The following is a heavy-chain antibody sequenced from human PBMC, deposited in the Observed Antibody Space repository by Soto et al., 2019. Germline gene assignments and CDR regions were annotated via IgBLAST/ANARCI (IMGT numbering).Heavy chain of an antibody. V-gene: IGHV1-3*05. CDR1: GYTFTAYA. J-gene: IGHJ4*02. CDR2: INAGNGNT. D-gene: IGHD6-19*01. CDR3: ARAVAVPADFDY. Sequence: QVLLVQSGDEEKKPGASVKVSCKASGYTFTAYAMHWVRQAPGQRLEWMGWINAGNGNTKYSQKFQGRVTITRDTSASTAYMELSSLRSEDTAVYYCARAVAVPADFDYWGQGTLVTVSS.